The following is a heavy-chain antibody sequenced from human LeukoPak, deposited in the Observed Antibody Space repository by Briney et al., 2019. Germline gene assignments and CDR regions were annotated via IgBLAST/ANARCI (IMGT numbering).Heavy chain of an antibody. CDR2: MNPNSGNT. J-gene: IGHJ5*02. D-gene: IGHD3-3*01. V-gene: IGHV1-8*01. CDR3: AGSGYYTRWFDP. Sequence: ASVKVSCKASGYTFTSYDINWMRQATGQGLEWMGWMNPNSGNTGYAQKFQGRVTMTRNTSISTAYMELSSLRSEDTAVYYCAGSGYYTRWFDPWGQGTLVTVSS. CDR1: GYTFTSYD.